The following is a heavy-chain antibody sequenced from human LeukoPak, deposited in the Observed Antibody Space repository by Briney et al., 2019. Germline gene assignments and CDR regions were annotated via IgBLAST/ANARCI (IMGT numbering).Heavy chain of an antibody. CDR1: GGSISSYY. CDR2: IYYSGST. J-gene: IGHJ3*02. Sequence: PSETLSLTCTVSGGSISSYYWSWIRQPPGKGLEWIGYIYYSGSTNYNPSLKSRVTISVDTSKNQFSLKLSSVTAADTAVYYCARVSRRYARGVMAPNAFDIWGQGTMVTVSS. D-gene: IGHD3-10*02. CDR3: ARVSRRYARGVMAPNAFDI. V-gene: IGHV4-59*01.